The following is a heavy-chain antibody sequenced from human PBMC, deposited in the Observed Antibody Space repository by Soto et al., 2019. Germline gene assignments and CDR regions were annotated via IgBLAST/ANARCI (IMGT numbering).Heavy chain of an antibody. V-gene: IGHV3-21*01. D-gene: IGHD2-15*01. CDR1: GFTFSSYS. CDR3: ARVHDCSGGSCYPGAFDI. Sequence: GGSLRLSCAASGFTFSSYSMNWVRQAPGKGLEWVSSISSSSSYIYYADSVKGRFTISRDNAKNSLYLQMNSLRAEDTAVYYCARVHDCSGGSCYPGAFDIWGQGPMVTVSS. J-gene: IGHJ3*02. CDR2: ISSSSSYI.